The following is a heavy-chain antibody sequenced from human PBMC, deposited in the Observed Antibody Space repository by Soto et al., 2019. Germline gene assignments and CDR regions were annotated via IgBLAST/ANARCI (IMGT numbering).Heavy chain of an antibody. CDR3: AILEGCALKS. V-gene: IGHV4-4*01. D-gene: IGHD1-26*01. J-gene: IGHJ5*01. CDR1: GGSHW. CDR2: IFQDGRA. Sequence: QVQLQEPGPGLVKPSGTLSLTCTVSGGSHWYSWVRQAPGKGLEWIGQIFQDGRASYDPSLKSQVXSXXVMSICQMSLDVPSLTAAVTASYCFAILEGCALKSWV.